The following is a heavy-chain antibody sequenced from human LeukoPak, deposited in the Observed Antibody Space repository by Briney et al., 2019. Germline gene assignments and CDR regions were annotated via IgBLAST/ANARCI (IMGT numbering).Heavy chain of an antibody. CDR2: ISGRGGSA. J-gene: IGHJ4*02. Sequence: GGSLRLSCVGSGLRFCTYAMSWVRQVPGKGLEWVSGISGRGGSAWYPDSVKGRFTISRDNSRNTLSLQMTTLRAEDTAVFYCVRGGGYSGYLFYFDSWGQGTPVTVSS. V-gene: IGHV3-23*01. CDR1: GLRFCTYA. D-gene: IGHD5-12*01. CDR3: VRGGGYSGYLFYFDS.